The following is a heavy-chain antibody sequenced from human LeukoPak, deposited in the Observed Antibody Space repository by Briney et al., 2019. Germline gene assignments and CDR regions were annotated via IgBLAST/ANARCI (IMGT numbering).Heavy chain of an antibody. CDR3: AGHIAAAGPFDY. D-gene: IGHD6-13*01. J-gene: IGHJ4*02. V-gene: IGHV4-59*08. CDR1: GGSISSYY. CDR2: IYYSGST. Sequence: SETLSLTCTVSGGSISSYYWSWIRQPPGKGLEWIGYIYYSGSTNYNPSLKSRVTISVDTSKNQFSLKLSPVTAADTAVYYCAGHIAAAGPFDYWGQGTLVTVSS.